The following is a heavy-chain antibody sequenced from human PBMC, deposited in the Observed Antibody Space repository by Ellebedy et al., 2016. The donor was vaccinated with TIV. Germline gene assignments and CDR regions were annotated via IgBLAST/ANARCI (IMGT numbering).Heavy chain of an antibody. CDR2: INPNSGGT. CDR3: ARSRADFGGGIVATIEAYCFDY. J-gene: IGHJ4*02. Sequence: AASVKVSCKASGYTFTGYYMHWVRQAPGQGLEWMGWINPNSGGTNYAQKFQGWVTMTRDTSISTAYVELSRLRSNDTAVYFCARSRADFGGGIVATIEAYCFDYWGQGTLVTVSS. V-gene: IGHV1-2*04. CDR1: GYTFTGYY. D-gene: IGHD5-12*01.